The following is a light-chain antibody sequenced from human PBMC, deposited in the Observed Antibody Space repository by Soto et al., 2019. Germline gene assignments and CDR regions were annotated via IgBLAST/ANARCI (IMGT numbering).Light chain of an antibody. CDR2: GAS. J-gene: IGKJ5*01. Sequence: EIVLTQSPGTLSLSSGERATLSCRASQSVSSSYLAWYQQKPGQAPRLLIYGASSRATGIPDRFSGSGSGTDFTLTISRLEPEDFAVYYCQHYGRSPSTFGQGTRLEIK. CDR1: QSVSSSY. V-gene: IGKV3-20*01. CDR3: QHYGRSPST.